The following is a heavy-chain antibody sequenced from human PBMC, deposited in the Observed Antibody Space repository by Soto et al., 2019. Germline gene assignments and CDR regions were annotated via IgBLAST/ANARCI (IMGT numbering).Heavy chain of an antibody. D-gene: IGHD2-2*01. CDR1: GFTFSSYG. J-gene: IGHJ4*02. V-gene: IGHV3-64*01. Sequence: GGSLRLSCAASGFTFSSYGMHWVRQAPGKGLEYVSAISGDGSSTCYANSVKGRFTISRDNSKNTLYLQMGSLRAEDMAVYYCAARYCTSTSCFHFDYWGQGALVTVSS. CDR3: AARYCTSTSCFHFDY. CDR2: ISGDGSST.